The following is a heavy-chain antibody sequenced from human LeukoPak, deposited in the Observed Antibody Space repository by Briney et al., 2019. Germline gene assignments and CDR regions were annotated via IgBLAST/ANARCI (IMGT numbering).Heavy chain of an antibody. CDR2: ISGSGGST. J-gene: IGHJ4*02. CDR1: GFTFSSYA. Sequence: PGGSLRLSCAASGFTFSSYAMSWVRQAPGKGLEWVSAISGSGGSTYYADSVKGRFTISRDNSKNTLYLQMNSLRAEDTAVYYCAKARAIPMIVVVITRGNPTRNYFDYWGQGTLVTVSS. CDR3: AKARAIPMIVVVITRGNPTRNYFDY. D-gene: IGHD3-22*01. V-gene: IGHV3-23*01.